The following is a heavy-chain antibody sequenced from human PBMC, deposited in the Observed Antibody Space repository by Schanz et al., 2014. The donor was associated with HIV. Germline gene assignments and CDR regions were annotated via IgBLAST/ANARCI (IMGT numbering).Heavy chain of an antibody. D-gene: IGHD6-13*01. V-gene: IGHV3-23*01. CDR1: GFTFKSYA. CDR3: AKDKSRHTYSSSSRFDP. CDR2: ISATGGST. J-gene: IGHJ5*02. Sequence: QLLESGGGLVQPGGSLRLSCAASGFTFKSYAMSWVRQAPGKGLEWVSAISATGGSTYYADSVKGRFTISRDNSKNTLYLQMNSLRPEDTAVYYCAKDKSRHTYSSSSRFDPWGQGTLVTVSS.